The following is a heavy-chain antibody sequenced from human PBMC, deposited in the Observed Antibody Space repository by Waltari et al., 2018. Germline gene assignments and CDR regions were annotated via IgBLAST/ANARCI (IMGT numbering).Heavy chain of an antibody. V-gene: IGHV4-30-4*01. CDR2: VSYRGIT. CDR3: ARTTFVGYFDC. Sequence: QVQPKESGPGPVKPLQTLTLRCALSPGSISIPDYFWRWIRQAPGKGLGGIGGVSYRGITSYNPPLESRVTMSVDKSKNQFALKLNSVTAADAPVYYCARTTFVGYFDCWGHGTLVTVSS. J-gene: IGHJ4*01. CDR1: PGSISIPDYF. D-gene: IGHD1-26*01.